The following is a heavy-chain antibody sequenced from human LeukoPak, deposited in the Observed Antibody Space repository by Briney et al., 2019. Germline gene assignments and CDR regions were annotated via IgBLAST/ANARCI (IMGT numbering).Heavy chain of an antibody. CDR1: GYTFTDNW. J-gene: IGHJ4*02. V-gene: IGHV1-2*02. D-gene: IGHD3-10*01. CDR2: INTNSGAT. Sequence: ASVKVSCKASGYTFTDNWMHWVRQAPGQGLERIGLINTNSGATSNAQSFQGRVTMTRDTSISTAYMELSSLRSEDTAVYYCARGTFYGSGSSLGYWGQGTLVTVSS. CDR3: ARGTFYGSGSSLGY.